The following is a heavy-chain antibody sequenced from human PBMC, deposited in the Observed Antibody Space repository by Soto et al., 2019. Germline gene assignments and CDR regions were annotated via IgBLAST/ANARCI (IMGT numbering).Heavy chain of an antibody. CDR2: INHSGST. Sequence: SETLSLTCAVYGGSFSGYYWSWIRQPPGKGLEWIGEINHSGSTNYNPSLKSRVTISVGTSKNQFSLKLSSVTAADTAVYYCARGPRRIAAAGSYYYGMDVWGQGTTVT. D-gene: IGHD6-13*01. V-gene: IGHV4-34*01. CDR3: ARGPRRIAAAGSYYYGMDV. CDR1: GGSFSGYY. J-gene: IGHJ6*02.